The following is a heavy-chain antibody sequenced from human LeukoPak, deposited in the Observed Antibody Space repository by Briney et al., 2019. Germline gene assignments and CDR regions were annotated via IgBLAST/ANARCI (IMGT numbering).Heavy chain of an antibody. D-gene: IGHD1-26*01. Sequence: PGGSLRLSCAASGFTFSSYGMHWVRQAPGKGLEWVAFIRYDGSNKYYADSVKGRFTISRDNSKNTLYLQMNSLRAEDTAVYYCAIGSGSYYGAQFDYWGQGTLVTVSS. CDR2: IRYDGSNK. V-gene: IGHV3-30*02. CDR3: AIGSGSYYGAQFDY. J-gene: IGHJ4*02. CDR1: GFTFSSYG.